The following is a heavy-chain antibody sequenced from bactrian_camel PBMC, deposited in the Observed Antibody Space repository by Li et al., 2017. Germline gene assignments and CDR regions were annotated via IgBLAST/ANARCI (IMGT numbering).Heavy chain of an antibody. Sequence: VQLVESGGGSVTAGGSLRLSCAASGYTYSSYCMGWFRQAPGKEREAVAAVDVDGNTSYADSVKGRFTISQDSAKNILYLQMHSLKPEDTAMYYCAADLGGGYCFAPWIPNNYGMDTWGKGTQVTVS. J-gene: IGHJ7*01. V-gene: IGHV3S42*01. CDR1: GYTYSSYC. CDR2: VDVDGNT. D-gene: IGHD2*01.